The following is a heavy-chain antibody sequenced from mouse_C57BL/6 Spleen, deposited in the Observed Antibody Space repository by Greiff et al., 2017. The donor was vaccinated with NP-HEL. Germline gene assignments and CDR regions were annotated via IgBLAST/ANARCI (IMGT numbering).Heavy chain of an antibody. Sequence: EVKVVESGGGLVKPGGSLKLSCAASGFTFSSYTMSWVRQTPEKRLEWVATISGGGGNTYYPDSVKGRFTISRDNAKNTLYLQMSSLRSEDTALYYCARSYYSNYHAMDYWGQGTSVTVSS. CDR3: ARSYYSNYHAMDY. CDR2: ISGGGGNT. D-gene: IGHD2-5*01. CDR1: GFTFSSYT. V-gene: IGHV5-9*01. J-gene: IGHJ4*01.